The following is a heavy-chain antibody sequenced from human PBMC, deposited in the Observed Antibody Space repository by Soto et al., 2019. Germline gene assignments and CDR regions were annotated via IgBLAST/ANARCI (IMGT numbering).Heavy chain of an antibody. CDR2: IYYSGST. D-gene: IGHD5-12*01. CDR3: ARESRWLQLDY. J-gene: IGHJ4*02. CDR1: GGSVSTGSYY. Sequence: PETLSHSSTVSGGSVSTGSYYWSWIRQPPGKGLEWIGYIYYSGSTNYNLSLKSRVTISVDTSKNQFSLKLSSVTAADTAVYYCARESRWLQLDYWGQGTLVTVSS. V-gene: IGHV4-61*01.